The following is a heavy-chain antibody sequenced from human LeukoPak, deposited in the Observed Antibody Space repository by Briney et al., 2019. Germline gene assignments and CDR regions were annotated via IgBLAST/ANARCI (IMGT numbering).Heavy chain of an antibody. D-gene: IGHD3-22*01. CDR2: IWYDGSNK. CDR3: ARDKRDSSGYYSYYYYYGMDV. J-gene: IGHJ6*02. V-gene: IGHV3-33*07. Sequence: GGSLRLSCVASGFTFGKYWMSWVRQAPGKGLEWVAVIWYDGSNKYYADSVKGRFTISRDNSKNTLYLQMNSLRAEDTAVYYCARDKRDSSGYYSYYYYYGMDVWGQGTTVTVSS. CDR1: GFTFGKYW.